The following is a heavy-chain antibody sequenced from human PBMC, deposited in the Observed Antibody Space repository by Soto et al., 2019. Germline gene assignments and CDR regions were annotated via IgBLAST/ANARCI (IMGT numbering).Heavy chain of an antibody. CDR1: GFTFSSYA. J-gene: IGHJ4*02. CDR3: AKHSGAARPRPNLEDY. D-gene: IGHD6-6*01. Sequence: EVQLLESGGGLVQPGGSLRLSCAASGFTFSSYAMSWVRQAPGKGLEWVSAISGSGGSTYYADSVKGRFTISRDNSKNTLYLQMNSLRAEDTAVYYCAKHSGAARPRPNLEDYWGQGTLVTVSS. CDR2: ISGSGGST. V-gene: IGHV3-23*01.